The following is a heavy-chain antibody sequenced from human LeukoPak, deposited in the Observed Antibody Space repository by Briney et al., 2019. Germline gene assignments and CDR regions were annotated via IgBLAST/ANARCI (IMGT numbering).Heavy chain of an antibody. CDR3: AKLRIAFGGLIRDAFDI. Sequence: GGSLRLSCAASGFTFSNYAMSWVRQAPGKGLEWVSGISGSGGSASYADSVRGRFTISRDNAKDTLYVEMNSLRAEDTAIYYCAKLRIAFGGLIRDAFDIWGQGTMVSVSS. J-gene: IGHJ3*02. D-gene: IGHD3-16*01. CDR1: GFTFSNYA. V-gene: IGHV3-23*01. CDR2: ISGSGGSA.